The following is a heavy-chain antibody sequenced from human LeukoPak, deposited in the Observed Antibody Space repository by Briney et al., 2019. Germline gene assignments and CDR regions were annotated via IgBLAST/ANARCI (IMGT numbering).Heavy chain of an antibody. CDR1: GFTFSTYT. V-gene: IGHV3-48*01. Sequence: RGSLRPSCAASGFTFSTYTMNWVRQAPGKGLEWISYISSTYTIDYTDSVKGRFTISRDNAKNSLYLQMNSLRADDTAVYYCARGLVLGASDIWGQGTMVTVSS. CDR2: ISSTYTI. CDR3: ARGLVLGASDI. D-gene: IGHD1-26*01. J-gene: IGHJ3*02.